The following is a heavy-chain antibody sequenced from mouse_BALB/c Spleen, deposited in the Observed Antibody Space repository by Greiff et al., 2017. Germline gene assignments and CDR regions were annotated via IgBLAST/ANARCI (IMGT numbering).Heavy chain of an antibody. D-gene: IGHD4-1*01. CDR1: GFTFSDFY. J-gene: IGHJ1*01. Sequence: EVKLMESGGGLVQPGGSLRLSCATSGFTFSDFYMEWVRQPPGKRLEWIAASRNKANDYTTEYSASVKGRFIVSRDTSQSILYLQMNALRAEDTAIYYCARDANPELGRYFDVWGAGTTVTVSS. CDR3: ARDANPELGRYFDV. V-gene: IGHV7-1*02. CDR2: SRNKANDYTT.